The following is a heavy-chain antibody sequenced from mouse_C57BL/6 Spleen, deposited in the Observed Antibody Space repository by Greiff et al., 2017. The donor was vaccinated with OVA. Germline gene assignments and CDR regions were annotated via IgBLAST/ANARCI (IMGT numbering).Heavy chain of an antibody. CDR1: GFTFTDYY. CDR2: IRNRANGYTT. J-gene: IGHJ3*01. CDR3: ARYDHYSNPWFAY. Sequence: EVMLVESGGGLVQPGGSLSLSCAASGFTFTDYYMSWVRQPPGKALEWFGFIRNRANGYTTEYSASVKGRFTIYRDNTQSVLYHQMNALRTEDSATYYCARYDHYSNPWFAYWGQGTLVTVSA. D-gene: IGHD2-5*01. V-gene: IGHV7-3*01.